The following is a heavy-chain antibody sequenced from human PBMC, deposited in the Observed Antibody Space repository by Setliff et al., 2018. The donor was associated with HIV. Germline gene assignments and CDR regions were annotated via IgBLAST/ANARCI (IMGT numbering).Heavy chain of an antibody. CDR3: TSRHWTIVGAIHDAFDI. D-gene: IGHD1-26*01. Sequence: GGSLRLSCAASGFTFSNYEMNWVRQAPGKGLEWVGFIRSKAYGGTTEYAASVKGRFTISRDDSKSIAYLLMNSLKTEDTAVYYCTSRHWTIVGAIHDAFDIWGQGTMVTVSS. V-gene: IGHV3-49*04. CDR1: GFTFSNYE. CDR2: IRSKAYGGTT. J-gene: IGHJ3*02.